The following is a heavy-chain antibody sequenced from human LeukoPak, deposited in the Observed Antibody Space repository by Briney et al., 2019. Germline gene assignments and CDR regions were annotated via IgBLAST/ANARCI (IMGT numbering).Heavy chain of an antibody. J-gene: IGHJ6*03. Sequence: GASVKVSCKASGYTFTSYYMHWVRQAPGQGLEWMGIINPSGGSTSYAQKFQGRVTMTRDTSTSTVYMELSSLRAEDTAVYYCARDRTYGDYVGYYYYYMDVWGKGTTVTVSS. CDR3: ARDRTYGDYVGYYYYYMDV. D-gene: IGHD4-17*01. V-gene: IGHV1-46*01. CDR1: GYTFTSYY. CDR2: INPSGGST.